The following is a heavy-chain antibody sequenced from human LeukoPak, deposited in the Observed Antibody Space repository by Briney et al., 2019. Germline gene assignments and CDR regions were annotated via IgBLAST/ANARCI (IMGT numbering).Heavy chain of an antibody. J-gene: IGHJ4*02. CDR3: ARGGMASPDY. CDR1: GFIFSSYS. Sequence: GGSLRLSCVASGFIFSSYSMNWVRQAPGKGLEWLSYINNSSSLIYYADSVKGRFTISRDNAENSLYLQMNSLRVEDTAIYFCARGGMASPDYWDQGTLVSVSS. CDR2: INNSSSLI. D-gene: IGHD3-16*01. V-gene: IGHV3-48*04.